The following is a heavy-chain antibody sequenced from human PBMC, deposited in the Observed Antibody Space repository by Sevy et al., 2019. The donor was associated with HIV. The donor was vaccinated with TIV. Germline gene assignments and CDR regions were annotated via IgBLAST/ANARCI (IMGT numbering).Heavy chain of an antibody. CDR2: ISYDGTNK. Sequence: GGYLRLSCVASGFAFSTHAMHWVRQAPDKGLEWVAVISYDGTNKNYADSVKDRFTISRDNSKNTLYLQMNSLRADDTAVYYCARELTGWDLHLDYWGQGTLVTVSS. CDR1: GFAFSTHA. D-gene: IGHD1-26*01. V-gene: IGHV3-30-3*01. CDR3: ARELTGWDLHLDY. J-gene: IGHJ4*02.